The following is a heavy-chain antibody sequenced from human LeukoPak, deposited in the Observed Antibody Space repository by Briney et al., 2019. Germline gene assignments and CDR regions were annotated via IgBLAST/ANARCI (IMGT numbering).Heavy chain of an antibody. D-gene: IGHD6-13*01. Sequence: SETLSLTCAVYGGSFSGYYWSWIRQPPGKGLEWIGEINHSGSTNYNPSLKSRVTISVDTSKNQFSLKLSSVPAADTAVHYCARLEAGYSRSWYSTRAGHFAYRGQGTLVTVSS. V-gene: IGHV4-34*01. J-gene: IGHJ4*02. CDR3: ARLEAGYSRSWYSTRAGHFAY. CDR1: GGSFSGYY. CDR2: INHSGST.